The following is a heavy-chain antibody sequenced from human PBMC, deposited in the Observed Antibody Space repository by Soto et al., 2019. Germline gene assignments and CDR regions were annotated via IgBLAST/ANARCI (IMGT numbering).Heavy chain of an antibody. J-gene: IGHJ6*02. CDR2: ISGSGGST. D-gene: IGHD3-3*01. V-gene: IGHV3-23*01. Sequence: GGSLRLSCAASGFTFSSYAMSWVRQAPGKGLEWVSAISGSGGSTYYADSVKGRFTISRDNSKNTLYLQMNSLRAEDTAVYYCAKEPHDYDFWSGYLKYGMDVWGQGTTVTVSS. CDR3: AKEPHDYDFWSGYLKYGMDV. CDR1: GFTFSSYA.